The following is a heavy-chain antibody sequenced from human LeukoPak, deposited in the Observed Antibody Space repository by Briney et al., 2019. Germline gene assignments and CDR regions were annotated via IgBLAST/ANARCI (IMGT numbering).Heavy chain of an antibody. CDR1: GGSISSCSYH. J-gene: IGHJ1*01. CDR3: ARDLELGY. Sequence: PSQTLSLTCTVSGGSISSCSYHGSWIRQPAGKGLEWIERIYNSGSTSYNPSLNSRVTISVDTSKNQFSLKLTAMTAADTAVYYCARDLELGYWGQGTLVTVSS. CDR2: IYNSGST. D-gene: IGHD1-26*01. V-gene: IGHV4-61*02.